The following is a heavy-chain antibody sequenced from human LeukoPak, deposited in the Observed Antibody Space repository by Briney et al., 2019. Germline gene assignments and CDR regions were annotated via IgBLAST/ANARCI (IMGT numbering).Heavy chain of an antibody. V-gene: IGHV5-51*01. Sequence: GESLKISCKGSGYSFTTYWIGWVRQMPGKGPEWMGIINPGDSDTRYSPSFQGQVTIAADQSISTAHLQWSSLKASDTAMYYCARPRQWHRNDAFDIWGQGTMVTVSS. CDR2: INPGDSDT. J-gene: IGHJ3*02. CDR3: ARPRQWHRNDAFDI. CDR1: GYSFTTYW. D-gene: IGHD6-19*01.